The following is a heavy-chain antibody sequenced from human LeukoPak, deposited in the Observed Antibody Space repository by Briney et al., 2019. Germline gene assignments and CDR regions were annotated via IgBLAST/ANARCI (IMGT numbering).Heavy chain of an antibody. CDR3: AREARSSGSFDY. CDR2: IKQDGSEK. Sequence: PGGSLRLSCAASGFTFSTHCMSWVRQAPGKGLEWVANIKQDGSEKYYVDSVKGRFTISRDNAKNSLYLQMNSLRAEDTAVYYCAREARSSGSFDYWGQGTLVTVSS. V-gene: IGHV3-7*03. J-gene: IGHJ4*02. CDR1: GFTFSTHC. D-gene: IGHD6-19*01.